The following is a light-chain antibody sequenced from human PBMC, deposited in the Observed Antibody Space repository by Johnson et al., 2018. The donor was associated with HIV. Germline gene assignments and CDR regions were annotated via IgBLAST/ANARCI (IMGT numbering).Light chain of an antibody. CDR3: GTWDSSLSAYV. Sequence: QSVLTQPPSVSAAPGQKVTISCSGSSSNIGNNYVSWYQQLPGTAPKLLIYDNTKRPSGIPDRFSGSKSGTSATLGSTGLQTGDEADYYCGTWDSSLSAYVFGTGTKVTVL. CDR1: SSNIGNNY. CDR2: DNT. V-gene: IGLV1-51*01. J-gene: IGLJ1*01.